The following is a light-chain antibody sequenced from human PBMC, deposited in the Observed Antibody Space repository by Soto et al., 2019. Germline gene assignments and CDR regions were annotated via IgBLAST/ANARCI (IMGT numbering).Light chain of an antibody. CDR3: QHYGNSPPSVT. CDR2: GAS. Sequence: EIVLTQSPGTLSLSPGERATLSCGASQIVSNNYLAWYQQKPGQAPRLLIYGASNRATGIPDRFSGSGSGTDFTLTISRLEPEDFAVYYCQHYGNSPPSVTFGPGTKVDIK. V-gene: IGKV3-20*01. CDR1: QIVSNNY. J-gene: IGKJ3*01.